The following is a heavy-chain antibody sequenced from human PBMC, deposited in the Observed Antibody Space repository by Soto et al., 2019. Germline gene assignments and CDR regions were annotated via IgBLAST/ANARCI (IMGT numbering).Heavy chain of an antibody. CDR3: TTAVSGSWYHYGMDV. D-gene: IGHD6-13*01. J-gene: IGHJ6*02. Sequence: GGSLRLSCAASGFTFSNAWMSWVRQAPGKGLEWVGRIKSKTDGGTTDYAAPVKGRFTISRDDSKNTLYLQMNSLKTEDTAVYYGTTAVSGSWYHYGMDVWGQGTTVTVSS. CDR1: GFTFSNAW. CDR2: IKSKTDGGTT. V-gene: IGHV3-15*01.